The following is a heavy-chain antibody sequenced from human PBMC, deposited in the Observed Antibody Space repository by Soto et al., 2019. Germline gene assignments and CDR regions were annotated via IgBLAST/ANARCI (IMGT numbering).Heavy chain of an antibody. V-gene: IGHV4-39*01. CDR1: GGSISGSTYF. J-gene: IGHJ4*02. CDR3: ARLSTIFGVVSITGPSFYFDY. D-gene: IGHD3-3*01. Sequence: ETLSLTCTVSGGSISGSTYFWGWIRQPPGKGLEWIGSIYYSETSYYNPSLKSRVTISADTSKNQFSLKLSSVTAADTAVYYCARLSTIFGVVSITGPSFYFDYWGRGTLVTVSS. CDR2: IYYSETS.